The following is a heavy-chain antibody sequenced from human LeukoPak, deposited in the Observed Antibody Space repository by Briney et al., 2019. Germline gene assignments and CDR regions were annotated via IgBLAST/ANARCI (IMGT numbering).Heavy chain of an antibody. V-gene: IGHV3-30*01. J-gene: IGHJ5*02. CDR2: ISYDGSNK. D-gene: IGHD2-15*01. Sequence: GGSLTLSCAPSGFTFSSYALHCVRKAPGKGLDWVAVISYDGSNKYYADSVKGRFTISRDNSKNTLYLRMDSLRAEDTAVYFCARDSCSATNCYNGGWVGPWGQGTLVTVSS. CDR1: GFTFSSYA. CDR3: ARDSCSATNCYNGGWVGP.